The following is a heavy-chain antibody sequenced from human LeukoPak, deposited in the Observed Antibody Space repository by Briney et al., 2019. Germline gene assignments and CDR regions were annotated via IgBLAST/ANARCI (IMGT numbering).Heavy chain of an antibody. D-gene: IGHD3-22*01. Sequence: GGSLRLSCAASGFTFSSYSMNWVRQAPGKGLEWVSPISSSSYIYYADSVKGRFTISRDNAKNSLYLQMNSLRAEDTAVYYCARVSYDSSGYAGYWGQGTLVIVSS. CDR3: ARVSYDSSGYAGY. CDR1: GFTFSSYS. V-gene: IGHV3-21*01. J-gene: IGHJ4*02. CDR2: ISSSSYI.